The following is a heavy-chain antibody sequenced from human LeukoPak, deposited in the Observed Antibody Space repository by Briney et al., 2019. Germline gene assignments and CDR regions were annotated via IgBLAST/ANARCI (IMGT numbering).Heavy chain of an antibody. CDR1: GGSISSSNYY. CDR3: ARAGGANDFWSGYPSDY. D-gene: IGHD3-3*01. J-gene: IGHJ4*02. Sequence: SETLSLTCTVSGGSISSSNYYWGWIRQPPGKGLEWIGSFYYSGSTYYNPSLKSRVTISVDTSKNQFSLKLSSVTAADTAVYYCARAGGANDFWSGYPSDYWGQGTLVTVSS. V-gene: IGHV4-39*07. CDR2: FYYSGST.